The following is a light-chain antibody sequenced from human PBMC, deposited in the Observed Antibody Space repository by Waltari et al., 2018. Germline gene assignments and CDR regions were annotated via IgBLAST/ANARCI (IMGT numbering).Light chain of an antibody. V-gene: IGLV2-14*03. CDR3: SSFTSDSTWV. J-gene: IGLJ2*01. CDR2: DVN. Sequence: QSALTQPASVSGSPGQSITISCAGTSRDVGAYTYVSWYQHHPGKAPKLIIYDVNSRPSGVSNRFSGSKSGNTASLTISELQAEDEADYYCSSFTSDSTWVFGAGTKLTVL. CDR1: SRDVGAYTY.